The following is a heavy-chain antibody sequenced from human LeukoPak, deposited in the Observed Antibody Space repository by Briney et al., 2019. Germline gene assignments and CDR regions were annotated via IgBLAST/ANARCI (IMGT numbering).Heavy chain of an antibody. Sequence: SVKVSCKASGGTFTHFVISWLRQAPGQGLEWMGGIAPISGTPVYAQKFQDRVNITADTSTNTAYMELSRLRSDDTAVYYCARSPHILTGENFDYWGQGTLVTVSS. CDR2: IAPISGTP. CDR1: GGTFTHFV. CDR3: ARSPHILTGENFDY. J-gene: IGHJ4*02. V-gene: IGHV1-69*06. D-gene: IGHD3-9*01.